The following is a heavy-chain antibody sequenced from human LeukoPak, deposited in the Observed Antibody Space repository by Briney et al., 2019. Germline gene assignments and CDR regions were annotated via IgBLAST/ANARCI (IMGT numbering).Heavy chain of an antibody. D-gene: IGHD2-2*01. CDR2: ISYDGSNK. CDR3: ARESPALYCSSTSCSGEQYGMGV. J-gene: IGHJ6*02. Sequence: GGSLRLSCAASGFTFSSYAMHWVRQAPGKGLEWVAVISYDGSNKYYADSVKGRFTISRDNSKNTLYLQMNSLRAEDTAVYYCARESPALYCSSTSCSGEQYGMGVWGQGTTVTVSS. CDR1: GFTFSSYA. V-gene: IGHV3-30-3*01.